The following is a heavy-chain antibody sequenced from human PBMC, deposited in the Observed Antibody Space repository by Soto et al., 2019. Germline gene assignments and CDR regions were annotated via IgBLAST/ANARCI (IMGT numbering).Heavy chain of an antibody. D-gene: IGHD1-26*01. Sequence: QVQLVQSGAEVKKPGSSVKVSCKASGGTFSSYTISWVRQAPGQGLEWMGRIIPILGIANYAQKFQGRVTITADKSTSTAYMELSSLRSEDTAVYYCARVEWEPEYFQHWGQGTLVTVSS. CDR2: IIPILGIA. CDR3: ARVEWEPEYFQH. CDR1: GGTFSSYT. V-gene: IGHV1-69*02. J-gene: IGHJ1*01.